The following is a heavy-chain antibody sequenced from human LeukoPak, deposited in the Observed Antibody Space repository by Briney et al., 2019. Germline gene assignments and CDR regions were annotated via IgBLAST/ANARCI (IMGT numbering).Heavy chain of an antibody. D-gene: IGHD2-2*01. J-gene: IGHJ4*02. Sequence: PGGSLRLSCAASGFALTSYAMSWVRQAPGQGLEWVSSISISGVSTYYADSVKGRFTISRDNSKNTLYLQMNSLRAEDTAVYYCAKEFSAIYDWGQGTLVTVSS. CDR3: AKEFSAIYD. CDR2: ISISGVST. V-gene: IGHV3-23*01. CDR1: GFALTSYA.